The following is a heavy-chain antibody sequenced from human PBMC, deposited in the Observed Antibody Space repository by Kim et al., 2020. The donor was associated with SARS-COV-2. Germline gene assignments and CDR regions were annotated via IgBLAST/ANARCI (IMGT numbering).Heavy chain of an antibody. CDR3: ARSYSSGWYFGY. J-gene: IGHJ4*02. V-gene: IGHV3-53*04. Sequence: YSADSVEGRFTITRHNSKNTLYLQLFSLGSEDTAVYYCARSYSSGWYFGYWGQGTLVTVSS. D-gene: IGHD6-19*01.